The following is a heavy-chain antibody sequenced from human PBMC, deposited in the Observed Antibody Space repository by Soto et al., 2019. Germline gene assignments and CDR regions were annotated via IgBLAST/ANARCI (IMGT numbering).Heavy chain of an antibody. J-gene: IGHJ5*02. V-gene: IGHV1-18*01. Sequence: ASVKVSCKASGYTFTSYGISWVRQVPGQGLEWMGWISAYNGNTNYAQKLQGRVTMTTDTSTSTAYMELRSLRSDDTAVYYCARPQYGSGSYWFDPWGQGTLVTVSS. D-gene: IGHD3-10*01. CDR1: GYTFTSYG. CDR2: ISAYNGNT. CDR3: ARPQYGSGSYWFDP.